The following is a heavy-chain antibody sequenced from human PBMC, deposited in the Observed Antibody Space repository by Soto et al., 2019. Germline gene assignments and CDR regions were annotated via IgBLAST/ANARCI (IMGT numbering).Heavy chain of an antibody. Sequence: GGSLRLSCAVSGFTVSNNYMSWVRQAPGKGLEGVSVIYSGGYTAYGDSVKGRFTISRDNSKNTLYLQMNSLRADDTAVYYCAREGVPAYYYYGMDVWGQGTTVTVSS. CDR1: GFTVSNNY. D-gene: IGHD2-2*01. V-gene: IGHV3-53*01. J-gene: IGHJ6*02. CDR2: IYSGGYT. CDR3: AREGVPAYYYYGMDV.